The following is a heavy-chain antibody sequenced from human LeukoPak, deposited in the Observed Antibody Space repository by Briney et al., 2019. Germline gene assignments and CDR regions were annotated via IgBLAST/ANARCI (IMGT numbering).Heavy chain of an antibody. V-gene: IGHV3-30*18. Sequence: GRSLGLSCAASGFTFSSYGMHWVRQAPGKGLEWVAVISYDGSNKYYAESVKGRFTISRDNSKNTLYLQMNSLRAEDTAVYYCAKDIAGVNDWGQGTVVTVSS. J-gene: IGHJ4*02. CDR1: GFTFSSYG. CDR3: AKDIAGVND. D-gene: IGHD6-13*01. CDR2: ISYDGSNK.